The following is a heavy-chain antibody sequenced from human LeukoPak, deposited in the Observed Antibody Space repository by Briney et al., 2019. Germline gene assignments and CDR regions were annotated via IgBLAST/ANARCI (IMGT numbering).Heavy chain of an antibody. D-gene: IGHD6-13*01. V-gene: IGHV4-4*07. CDR3: ARGPAAAGTNWFDP. Sequence: SETLSLTCTVSGGSISSYYWSWIRQPAGKGLEWIGRIYTSGSTNYNPSLNSRVTMSLNTSKNQFSLNLSSVTAADTAVYYCARGPAAAGTNWFDPWGQGTLVTVSS. J-gene: IGHJ5*02. CDR1: GGSISSYY. CDR2: IYTSGST.